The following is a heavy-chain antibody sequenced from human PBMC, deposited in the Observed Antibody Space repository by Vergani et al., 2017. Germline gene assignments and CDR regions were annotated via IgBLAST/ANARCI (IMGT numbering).Heavy chain of an antibody. CDR2: IYYSGST. V-gene: IGHV4-59*01. CDR3: ARDGDSTPAFDI. Sequence: QVQLQESGPGLVKPSETLSLTCTVSGGSISSYYWSWIRQPPAKGLEWIGYIYYSGSTNYNPSLKSRVTISVDTSQNQFSLKLSSVTAADTAVYYCARDGDSTPAFDIWGQGTMVTVSS. CDR1: GGSISSYY. D-gene: IGHD3-22*01. J-gene: IGHJ3*02.